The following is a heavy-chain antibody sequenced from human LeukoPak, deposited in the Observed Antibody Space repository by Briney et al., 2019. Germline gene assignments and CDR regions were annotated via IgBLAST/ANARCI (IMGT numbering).Heavy chain of an antibody. J-gene: IGHJ4*02. CDR2: IYYSGST. CDR1: GGSISSGGYY. V-gene: IGHV4-31*01. CDR3: ARGKGYYDSGGYIN. D-gene: IGHD3-22*01. Sequence: SETLSLTCTVSGGSISSGGYYWSWIRQHPGKGLEWIGYIYYSGSTCYNPSLKSPITISVDTSKNQFSLKLSSVTAADTAVHYCARGKGYYDSGGYINWGQGTLVTVSS.